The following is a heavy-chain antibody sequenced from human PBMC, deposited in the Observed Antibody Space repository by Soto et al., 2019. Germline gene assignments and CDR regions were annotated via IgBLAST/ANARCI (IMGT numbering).Heavy chain of an antibody. CDR3: ARGNHRWLQLWYFDL. D-gene: IGHD5-12*01. J-gene: IGHJ2*01. V-gene: IGHV1-69*14. CDR2: IIPIFGTA. CDR1: GGTFSSYT. Sequence: QVQLVQSGAEVKKPGSSVTVSCKASGGTFSSYTISWVRQAPGQGLEWMGGIIPIFGTANYAQKFQGRVTITADKSTSTAYMELSSPRSEDTAVYYCARGNHRWLQLWYFDLWGRGTLVTVSS.